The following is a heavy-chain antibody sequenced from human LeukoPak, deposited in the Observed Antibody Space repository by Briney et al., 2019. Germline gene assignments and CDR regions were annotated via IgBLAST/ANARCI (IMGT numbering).Heavy chain of an antibody. D-gene: IGHD5-24*01. CDR1: GDSISSSSYF. CDR3: ARDRRRDGYNFDI. Sequence: SETLSLTCTASGDSISSSSYFWGWIRQPPGKGLEWIGSIYYSGSTSYSPSLKSRVTISVDTSKSQFSLKLSSVTAADTAVYYCARDRRRDGYNFDIWGRGILVTVSS. CDR2: IYYSGST. V-gene: IGHV4-39*07. J-gene: IGHJ4*02.